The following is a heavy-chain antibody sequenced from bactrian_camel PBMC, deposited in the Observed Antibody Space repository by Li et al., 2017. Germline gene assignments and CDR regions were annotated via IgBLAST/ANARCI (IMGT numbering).Heavy chain of an antibody. J-gene: IGHJ4*01. Sequence: VQLVESGGGSVQVGGSLTLSCEASGYSVSKGYMAWFRQAPGKEREGVAAIYLGGGVPYYTDSVKGRFTISQDNAKNTVYLQMNNLQPEDTAMYYCAEGRGSRGEHCYSLNYWGQGTQVTVS. CDR1: GYSVSKGY. D-gene: IGHD6*01. CDR3: AEGRGSRGEHCYSLNY. CDR2: IYLGGGVP. V-gene: IGHV3S40*01.